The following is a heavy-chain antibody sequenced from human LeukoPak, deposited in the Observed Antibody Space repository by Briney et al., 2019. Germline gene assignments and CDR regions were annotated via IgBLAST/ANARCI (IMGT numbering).Heavy chain of an antibody. V-gene: IGHV1-69*04. J-gene: IGHJ3*02. Sequence: SVKVSCKASGGTFSSYAISWVRQALGKGLEWMGRIIPILGIANYAQKFQGRVTITADKSTSTAYMEPSSLRSEDTAVYYCARSGYSYGQGAFDIWGQGTMVTVSS. CDR3: ARSGYSYGQGAFDI. D-gene: IGHD5-18*01. CDR1: GGTFSSYA. CDR2: IIPILGIA.